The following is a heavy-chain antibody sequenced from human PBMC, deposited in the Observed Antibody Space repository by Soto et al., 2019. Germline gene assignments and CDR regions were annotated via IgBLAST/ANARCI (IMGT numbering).Heavy chain of an antibody. CDR2: ISWNSGNI. Sequence: EVHLVESGGGLVQPGRSLRLSCAASGFTFDDYAMHWVRQVPGKGLEWVSSISWNSGNIVYADSVKGRFTISRDSANNSQYLQMNSLKTEDTALYYCAKGAVTSIFAYVDYWGQGTLVTVSS. J-gene: IGHJ4*02. CDR3: AKGAVTSIFAYVDY. V-gene: IGHV3-9*01. D-gene: IGHD3-3*01. CDR1: GFTFDDYA.